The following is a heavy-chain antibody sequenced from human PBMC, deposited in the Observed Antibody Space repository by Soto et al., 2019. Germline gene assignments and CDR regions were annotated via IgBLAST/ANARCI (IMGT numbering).Heavy chain of an antibody. CDR2: IIPIFGTA. J-gene: IGHJ6*02. D-gene: IGHD5-18*01. Sequence: QVQLVQSGAEVKKPGSSVKVSCKASGGTFSSYAISWVRQAPGQGLEWMGGIIPIFGTANYAKKFQGRVTITADESTSTAYMELSSLRSEDTAVYYCARNSDVDTAMVPYYGMDVWGQGTTVTVSS. CDR3: ARNSDVDTAMVPYYGMDV. CDR1: GGTFSSYA. V-gene: IGHV1-69*01.